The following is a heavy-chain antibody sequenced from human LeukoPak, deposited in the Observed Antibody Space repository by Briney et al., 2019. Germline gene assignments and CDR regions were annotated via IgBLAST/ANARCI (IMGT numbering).Heavy chain of an antibody. CDR3: ARLKVVVVAATKNYYFDY. J-gene: IGHJ4*02. CDR1: GGSFSGYY. CDR2: INHSGST. D-gene: IGHD2-15*01. Sequence: SGTLSLTCAVYGGSFSGYYWSWIRQPPGKGLEWIGEINHSGSTNYNPSLKSRVTISVDTSKNQFSLKLSSVTAADTAVYYCARLKVVVVAATKNYYFDYWGQGTLVTVSS. V-gene: IGHV4-34*01.